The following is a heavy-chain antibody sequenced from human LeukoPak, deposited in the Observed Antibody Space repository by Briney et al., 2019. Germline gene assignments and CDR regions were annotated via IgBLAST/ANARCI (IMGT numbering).Heavy chain of an antibody. J-gene: IGHJ6*02. D-gene: IGHD3-22*01. CDR3: EVVIGNYGMDV. V-gene: IGHV1-69*13. CDR1: GGTFSSYA. Sequence: ASVKVSCKASGGTFSSYAISWVRQAPGQGLEWMGGIIPIFGTANYAQKFQGRVTITADESTGTAYMELSSLRSEDTAVYYCEVVIGNYGMDVWGQGTTVTVSS. CDR2: IIPIFGTA.